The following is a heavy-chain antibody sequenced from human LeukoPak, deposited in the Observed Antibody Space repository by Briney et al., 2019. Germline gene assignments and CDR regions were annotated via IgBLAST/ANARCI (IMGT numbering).Heavy chain of an antibody. CDR1: GGSISSGDYY. J-gene: IGHJ4*02. V-gene: IGHV4-30-4*08. CDR3: ARDLRAAGPYYFDY. Sequence: SETLSLTCTVSGGSISSGDYYWSWIRQPPGKGLEWIGYIYYSGSTYYDPSLKSRVTISVDTSKNQFSLKLSSVTAADTAVYYCARDLRAAGPYYFDYWGQGTLVTVSS. CDR2: IYYSGST. D-gene: IGHD6-13*01.